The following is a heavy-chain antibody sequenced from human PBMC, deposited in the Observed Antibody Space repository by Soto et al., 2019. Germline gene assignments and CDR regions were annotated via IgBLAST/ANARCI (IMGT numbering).Heavy chain of an antibody. V-gene: IGHV3-23*01. CDR2: ISVSGGRT. Sequence: PGGSLRLSCAASGFPFTSYGLSWVRQTPGKGPEWVSGISVSGGRTFYADSVKGRFTISRDNSKNALYLQMNILSVGDTAVYFCAYPPMGYWGQGTLVTVSS. J-gene: IGHJ4*02. CDR3: AYPPMGY. CDR1: GFPFTSYG.